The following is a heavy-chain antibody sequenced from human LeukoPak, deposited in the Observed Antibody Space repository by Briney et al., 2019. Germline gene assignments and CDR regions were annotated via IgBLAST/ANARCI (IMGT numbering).Heavy chain of an antibody. J-gene: IGHJ5*02. CDR3: ARLRIPMVRGRRAYWFDP. V-gene: IGHV4-34*01. Sequence: PSETLSLTCAVYGGSFSGYYWSWIRQPPGKGLEWIGEINHSGSTNYNPSLKSRVTISVDTSKNQFSLKLSSVTGADTAVYYCARLRIPMVRGRRAYWFDPWGQGTLVTVS. D-gene: IGHD3-10*01. CDR1: GGSFSGYY. CDR2: INHSGST.